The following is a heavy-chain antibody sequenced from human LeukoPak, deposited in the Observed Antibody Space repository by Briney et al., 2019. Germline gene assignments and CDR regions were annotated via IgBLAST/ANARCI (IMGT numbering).Heavy chain of an antibody. CDR2: IFSNGST. J-gene: IGHJ4*02. CDR3: ARDKLGTGREGDFDY. CDR1: GFSVSGNY. V-gene: IGHV3-53*01. D-gene: IGHD2-8*02. Sequence: QTGGSLRLSCAASGFSVSGNYMSWVRQAPGKGLEWVSFIFSNGSTYYADSVKGRFTISRDNSKNTLYLQMNSLRAEDAAVYYCARDKLGTGREGDFDYWGQGTLVTVSS.